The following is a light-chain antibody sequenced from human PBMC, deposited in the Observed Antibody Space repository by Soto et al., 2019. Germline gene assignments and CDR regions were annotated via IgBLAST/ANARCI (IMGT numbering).Light chain of an antibody. V-gene: IGKV3-20*01. Sequence: EIVLTQSPGTLSLSPGERATISCRASQRVSSRYFAWFQQRPGQVPRLLIFGSSSRAPGIPDRFSGSGSGTEFTLTISRLEPEDFGVYYCQQYYHSPRTFGQGTKVEIK. CDR1: QRVSSRY. CDR3: QQYYHSPRT. J-gene: IGKJ1*01. CDR2: GSS.